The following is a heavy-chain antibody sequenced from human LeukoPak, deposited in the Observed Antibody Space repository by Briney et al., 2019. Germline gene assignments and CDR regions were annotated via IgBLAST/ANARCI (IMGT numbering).Heavy chain of an antibody. CDR2: IYHSGST. CDR1: GYSISSGYY. CDR3: ARDGRIRFPVTNWFDP. V-gene: IGHV4-38-2*02. D-gene: IGHD3-3*01. Sequence: SETLSLTCTVSGYSISSGYYWGWIRQPPGKGLEWVASIYHSGSTYYNPSLRSRVTISVDTSKNQFSLKLSSVTAADTAVYFCARDGRIRFPVTNWFDPWGQGTLVTVSS. J-gene: IGHJ5*02.